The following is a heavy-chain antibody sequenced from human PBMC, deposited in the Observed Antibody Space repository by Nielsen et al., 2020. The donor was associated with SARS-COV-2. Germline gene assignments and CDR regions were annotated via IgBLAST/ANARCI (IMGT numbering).Heavy chain of an antibody. Sequence: GESLKISCAASGFTFSSYSMNWVRQAPGKGLEWVSYISSSSSTIYYADSVKGRFTISRDNAKNSLYLQMNSLRAEDTAVYYCASSDYWGQGTLVTVPS. CDR2: ISSSSSTI. CDR3: ASSDY. V-gene: IGHV3-48*04. J-gene: IGHJ4*02. CDR1: GFTFSSYS.